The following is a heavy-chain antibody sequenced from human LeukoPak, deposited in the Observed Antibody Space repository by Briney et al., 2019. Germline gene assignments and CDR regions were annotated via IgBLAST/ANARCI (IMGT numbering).Heavy chain of an antibody. V-gene: IGHV5-51*01. Sequence: GESLKISCKGSGYSFTSYWIGWVRQMPGKGLEWMGIIYPGDSDTRYGPSFQGQVTISADKSISTAYLQWSSLKASDTAMYYCARSPDEAGEGYYFDYWGQGTLVTVSS. D-gene: IGHD7-27*01. CDR2: IYPGDSDT. J-gene: IGHJ4*02. CDR3: ARSPDEAGEGYYFDY. CDR1: GYSFTSYW.